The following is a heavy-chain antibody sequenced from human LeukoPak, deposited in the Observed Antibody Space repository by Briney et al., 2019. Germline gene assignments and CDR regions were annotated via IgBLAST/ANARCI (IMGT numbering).Heavy chain of an antibody. D-gene: IGHD3-16*02. J-gene: IGHJ4*02. CDR3: ASLYYDYVWGSYPPEDY. CDR1: GFTFSNYA. V-gene: IGHV3-23*01. CDR2: ITISGRTA. Sequence: PGGSLRLSCLASGFTFSNYAMSWVRQAPGKGLEWVSGITISGRTAYYADSVKGRFTISRDNSKNTLYLQMNSLRAEDTAVYYCASLYYDYVWGSYPPEDYWGQGTLVTVSS.